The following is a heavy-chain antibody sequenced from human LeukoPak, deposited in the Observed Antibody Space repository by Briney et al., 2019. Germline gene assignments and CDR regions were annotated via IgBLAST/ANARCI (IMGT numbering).Heavy chain of an antibody. CDR1: GYTFTSYG. CDR2: ISAYNGNT. Sequence: ASVKVSCKASGYTFTSYGISWVRQAPGQGLEWMGWISAYNGNTNYAQKLQGRVTMTTDTSTSTAYMELRSLRSDDTAVYYCARYYYDSSGYYSSYYYYMDVWGKGTTLTVSS. D-gene: IGHD3-22*01. V-gene: IGHV1-18*01. CDR3: ARYYYDSSGYYSSYYYYMDV. J-gene: IGHJ6*03.